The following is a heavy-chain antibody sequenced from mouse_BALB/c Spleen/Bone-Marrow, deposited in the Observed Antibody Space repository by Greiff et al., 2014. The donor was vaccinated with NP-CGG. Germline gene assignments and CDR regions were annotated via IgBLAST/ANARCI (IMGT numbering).Heavy chain of an antibody. CDR1: GFDFSRYW. V-gene: IGHV4-1*02. Sequence: VQLKESGGGLVQPGGSLKLSCTASGFDFSRYWMSWVRQAPGKGLQWIGEINPESSTINYTPSLKDKFIISRDNAKNTLYLRMSKVRSEDTALYYCARLTYYGLTDYWGQGTTLTVSS. CDR2: INPESSTI. J-gene: IGHJ2*01. D-gene: IGHD1-2*01. CDR3: ARLTYYGLTDY.